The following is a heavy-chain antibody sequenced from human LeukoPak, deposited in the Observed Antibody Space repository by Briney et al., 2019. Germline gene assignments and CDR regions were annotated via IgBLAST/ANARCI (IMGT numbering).Heavy chain of an antibody. V-gene: IGHV3-23*01. J-gene: IGHJ3*02. CDR2: ISGGGSDR. CDR1: GFTFTSYS. Sequence: QPGGPLILSCASSGFTFTSYSMSWVRQAPGKGLGGVSSISGGGSDRIYAAPVKGRFTISKDNSKNTLYVEMNSLRAEDTAIYYCARGGRAQGPFDIWGQGTMVTVSS. CDR3: ARGGRAQGPFDI.